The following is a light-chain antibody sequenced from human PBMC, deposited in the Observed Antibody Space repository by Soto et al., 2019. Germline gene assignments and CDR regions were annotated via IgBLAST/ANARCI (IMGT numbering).Light chain of an antibody. J-gene: IGKJ2*01. CDR1: QSVSSSY. Sequence: EIVLTQSPGTLSLSPGERATLSCRASQSVSSSYLAWYQQKPGQAPRLLIYGASSRATGIPDRFSGSGSGTDFTLTISRLEPEDFAVYYWQQYGSSPRTFGKGTQLVIK. CDR2: GAS. CDR3: QQYGSSPRT. V-gene: IGKV3-20*01.